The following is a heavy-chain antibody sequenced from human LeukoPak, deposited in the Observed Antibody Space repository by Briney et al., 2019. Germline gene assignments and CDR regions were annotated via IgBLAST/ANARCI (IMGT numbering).Heavy chain of an antibody. CDR2: IYHSGST. CDR3: ARTPYSSSTHYFDY. D-gene: IGHD6-13*01. Sequence: SETLSLTCTVSGYSISSGYYWGWIRQPPGQGLEWIGSIYHSGSTYYNPSLKSRVTISVDTSKNQFSLKLSSVTAADTAVYYCARTPYSSSTHYFDYWGQGTLVTVSS. CDR1: GYSISSGYY. J-gene: IGHJ4*02. V-gene: IGHV4-38-2*02.